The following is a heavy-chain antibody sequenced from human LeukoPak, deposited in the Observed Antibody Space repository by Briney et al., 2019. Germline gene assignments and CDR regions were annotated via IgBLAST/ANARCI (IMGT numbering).Heavy chain of an antibody. V-gene: IGHV4-59*01. Sequence: PSETLSLTCTVSGGSISPYYWSWIRQSPGKGLEWIGYIYYSGSTNYNPSLKSRVTISVDTSKNQFSLKLSSVTAADTAVYYCILGYSYGSTWGQGTLVTVSS. D-gene: IGHD5-18*01. CDR1: GGSISPYY. CDR2: IYYSGST. CDR3: ILGYSYGST. J-gene: IGHJ4*02.